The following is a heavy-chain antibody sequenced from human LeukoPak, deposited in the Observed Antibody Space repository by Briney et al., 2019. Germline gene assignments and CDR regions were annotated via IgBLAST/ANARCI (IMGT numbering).Heavy chain of an antibody. J-gene: IGHJ4*02. CDR3: ARVLTNGDLPGY. V-gene: IGHV1-8*01. D-gene: IGHD3-10*01. CDR2: MNPNSGNT. CDR1: GYTFTSYD. Sequence: GASVKVSCKASGYTFTSYDINWVRQATGQGLEWMGWMNPNSGNTGYAQKFQGRVTMTRNTSISAAYMELSSLRSEDTAVYYCARVLTNGDLPGYWGQGTLVTVSS.